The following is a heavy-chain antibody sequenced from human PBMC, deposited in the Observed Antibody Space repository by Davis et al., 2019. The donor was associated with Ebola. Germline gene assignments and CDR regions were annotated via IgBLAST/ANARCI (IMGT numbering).Heavy chain of an antibody. D-gene: IGHD6-19*01. V-gene: IGHV5-51*01. CDR3: ARAYSSGWYNHFDY. CDR1: GYSFTTYW. J-gene: IGHJ4*02. CDR2: IFPGDSDT. Sequence: GESLKISCKGSGYSFTTYWIVWVRQLPGKGLECMGIIFPGDSDTRYSPSFQGQVTISADKYISTAYLQWSSLKASDSAIYYCARAYSSGWYNHFDYWGQGTLVTVSS.